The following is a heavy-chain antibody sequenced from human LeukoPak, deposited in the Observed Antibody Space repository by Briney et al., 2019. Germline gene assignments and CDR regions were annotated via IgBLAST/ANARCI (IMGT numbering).Heavy chain of an antibody. J-gene: IGHJ4*02. Sequence: PGGTLRLSCAASGFTFRNYAMSWVRRAPGKGLEWGSAVSGRDTSTYYTDSVKGRFTISRDNSKNTLYLQMNSLSAEDTAIYYCAKWGDYDVLTGYYDSDYWGQGTLVTVSS. CDR1: GFTFRNYA. D-gene: IGHD3-9*01. CDR2: VSGRDTST. V-gene: IGHV3-23*01. CDR3: AKWGDYDVLTGYYDSDY.